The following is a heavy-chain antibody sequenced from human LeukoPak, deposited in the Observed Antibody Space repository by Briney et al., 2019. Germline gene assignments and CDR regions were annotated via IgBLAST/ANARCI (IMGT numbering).Heavy chain of an antibody. Sequence: GESLKISCQGSGYSFTSYWIGWVRQMPGKGLEWMGIIYPGDSDTRYSPSFQGQVTISADKSISTAYLQWSSLKASDTAMYYCARHVSRYYYDSSGYYRPAPYGMDVWGQGTTVTVSS. CDR2: IYPGDSDT. CDR3: ARHVSRYYYDSSGYYRPAPYGMDV. V-gene: IGHV5-51*01. CDR1: GYSFTSYW. J-gene: IGHJ6*02. D-gene: IGHD3-22*01.